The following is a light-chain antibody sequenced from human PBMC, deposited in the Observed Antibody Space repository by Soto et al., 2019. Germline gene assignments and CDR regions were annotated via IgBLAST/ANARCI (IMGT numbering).Light chain of an antibody. CDR1: QDIRNE. J-gene: IGKJ4*01. Sequence: AIQVTQSPSSLSASVGDRVTITCLASQDIRNELSWYQQKPGKAPKFLIFAASNLQSGVPSRFSGSGSGTDFTLTISSLQPEDFATYFCLQDDDYPFTFGGGTKVDIK. CDR2: AAS. V-gene: IGKV1-6*01. CDR3: LQDDDYPFT.